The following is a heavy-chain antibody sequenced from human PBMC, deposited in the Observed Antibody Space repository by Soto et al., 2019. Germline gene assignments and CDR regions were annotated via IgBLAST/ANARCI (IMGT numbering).Heavy chain of an antibody. J-gene: IGHJ5*02. CDR3: VRDGTKTLRDWFDP. D-gene: IGHD1-1*01. CDR1: VASISVFY. Sequence: SETLSLSCTFSVASISVFYWNWIRKSAGKGLEWIGRIYATGTTDYNPSLKSRVMMSVDTSKKQFSLKLRSVTAADTAVYYCVRDGTKTLRDWFDPWGQGISVTVSS. CDR2: IYATGTT. V-gene: IGHV4-4*07.